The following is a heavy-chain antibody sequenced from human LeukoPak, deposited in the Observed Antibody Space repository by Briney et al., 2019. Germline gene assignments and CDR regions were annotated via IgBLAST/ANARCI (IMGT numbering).Heavy chain of an antibody. CDR3: ARARLDSIVVVPAAIRNNWFDP. V-gene: IGHV4-34*01. CDR1: GGSFSGCY. Sequence: SETLSLTCAVYGGSFSGCYWSWIRQPPGKGLEWIGEINHSGSTNYNPSLKSRVTISVDTSKNQFSLKLSSVTAADTAVYYCARARLDSIVVVPAAIRNNWFDPWGQGTLVTVSS. J-gene: IGHJ5*02. D-gene: IGHD2-2*02. CDR2: INHSGST.